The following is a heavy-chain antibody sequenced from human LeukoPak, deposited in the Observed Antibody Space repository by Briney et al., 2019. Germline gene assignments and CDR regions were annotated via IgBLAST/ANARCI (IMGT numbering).Heavy chain of an antibody. D-gene: IGHD2-15*01. CDR1: GYSFTSYW. CDR3: ARRYCSGGSCYIFDY. J-gene: IGHJ4*02. Sequence: GESLKIPCKGSGYSFTSYWIGWVRQMPGKGLEWMGIIYPGDSDTRYSPSFQGQVTISADKSISTAYLQWSSLKASDTAMYYCARRYCSGGSCYIFDYWGQGTLVTVSS. V-gene: IGHV5-51*01. CDR2: IYPGDSDT.